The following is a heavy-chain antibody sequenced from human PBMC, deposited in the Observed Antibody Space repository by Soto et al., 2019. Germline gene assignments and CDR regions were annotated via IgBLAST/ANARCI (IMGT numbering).Heavy chain of an antibody. Sequence: SETLSLTCTVSGGSISSYYWSWIRQPPGKGLEWIGYIYYSGSTNYNPSLKSRVTISVDTSKNQFSLKLSSVTAADTAVYYCARGEDYYYYYMDVWGKGTTVTVSS. J-gene: IGHJ6*03. CDR1: GGSISSYY. CDR2: IYYSGST. CDR3: ARGEDYYYYYMDV. V-gene: IGHV4-59*01.